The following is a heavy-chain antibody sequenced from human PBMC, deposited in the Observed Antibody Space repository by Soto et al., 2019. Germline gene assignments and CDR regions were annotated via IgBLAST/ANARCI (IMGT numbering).Heavy chain of an antibody. CDR2: INPSDGNR. J-gene: IGHJ6*02. D-gene: IGHD3-22*01. V-gene: IGHV1-18*01. Sequence: GASVKVSCKASGYSFSFYGINWVRQAPGQGLEWMGWINPSDGNRNFAQKFEDRVTMTTATSTNTVFLELRSLKSDDTAIYFCARGGYYDSSGSRNYHYYGMNVWGQGTTVTV. CDR1: GYSFSFYG. CDR3: ARGGYYDSSGSRNYHYYGMNV.